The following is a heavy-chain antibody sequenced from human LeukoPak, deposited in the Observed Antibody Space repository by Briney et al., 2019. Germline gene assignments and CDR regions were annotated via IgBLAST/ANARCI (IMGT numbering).Heavy chain of an antibody. V-gene: IGHV3-21*01. J-gene: IGHJ4*02. CDR1: GFTFSSYS. CDR2: ISTSSSYI. D-gene: IGHD3-10*01. Sequence: PGGSLRLSCAASGFTFSSYSMNWVRQAPGKGLEWVSSISTSSSYIYYADSVKGRFTISRDNAKNSLYLQMNSLRAEDTAVYYCARDLLGTLVRGPIDYWGQGTLVTVPS. CDR3: ARDLLGTLVRGPIDY.